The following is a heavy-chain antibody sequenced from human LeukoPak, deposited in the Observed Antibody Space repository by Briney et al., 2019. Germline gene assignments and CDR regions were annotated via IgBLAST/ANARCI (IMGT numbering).Heavy chain of an antibody. CDR1: GFTFSRFS. J-gene: IGHJ3*02. Sequence: GGSLRLSRAGSGFTFSRFSMIWVRQAPGKGLEWVASISSGSHHKYHADSVKGRFTVSRDNDKNSLFLQMNSLRAEDTALYYCATRLTADSYEASDIWGQGTMVTVSS. CDR2: ISSGSHHK. CDR3: ATRLTADSYEASDI. V-gene: IGHV3-21*06. D-gene: IGHD6-13*01.